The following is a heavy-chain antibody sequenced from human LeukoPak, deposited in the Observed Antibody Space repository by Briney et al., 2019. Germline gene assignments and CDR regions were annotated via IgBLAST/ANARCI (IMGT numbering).Heavy chain of an antibody. Sequence: ASVKVSCKASGYTFTSYYMHWVRQAPGQGLGWMGIINPSGGSTSYAQKFQGRVTMTRDTSTSTAYMELSSLRSEDTAVYYCARAVVPAAKFDYWGQGTLVTVSS. CDR3: ARAVVPAAKFDY. J-gene: IGHJ4*02. D-gene: IGHD2-2*01. CDR2: INPSGGST. V-gene: IGHV1-46*01. CDR1: GYTFTSYY.